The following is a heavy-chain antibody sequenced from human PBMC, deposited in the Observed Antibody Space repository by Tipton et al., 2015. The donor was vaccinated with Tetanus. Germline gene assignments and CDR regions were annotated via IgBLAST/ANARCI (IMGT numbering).Heavy chain of an antibody. CDR3: AKGTQTLVRGVVYN. Sequence: SLRLSCAASGFSFDDYAMHWVRQAPGKGLEWVSGISWNSGSIGYADSVKGRFTISRDNAKNSLYLQMNTLRAEDTALYYCAKGTQTLVRGVVYNWGQGTLVTVSS. CDR1: GFSFDDYA. J-gene: IGHJ4*02. CDR2: ISWNSGSI. V-gene: IGHV3-9*01. D-gene: IGHD3-10*01.